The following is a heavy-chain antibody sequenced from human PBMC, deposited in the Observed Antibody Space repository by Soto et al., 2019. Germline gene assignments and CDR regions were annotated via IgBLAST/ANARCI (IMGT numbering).Heavy chain of an antibody. Sequence: EVQLVESGGGLVKPGGSLRLSCAASGFTFSSYSMNWVRQAPGKGLEWVSSISSSSSYIYYADSVKGRFTISRDNAKNSLCLQRNSLRAEDTAVYYCARDRSGSSSWYVESVDYWGQGTLVTVSS. CDR1: GFTFSSYS. CDR2: ISSSSSYI. D-gene: IGHD6-13*01. V-gene: IGHV3-21*01. CDR3: ARDRSGSSSWYVESVDY. J-gene: IGHJ4*02.